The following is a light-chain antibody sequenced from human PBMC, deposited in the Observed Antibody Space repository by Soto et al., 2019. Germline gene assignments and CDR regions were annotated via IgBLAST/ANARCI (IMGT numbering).Light chain of an antibody. CDR3: QHFDSWPLL. CDR2: GAS. J-gene: IGKJ1*01. Sequence: EVVMSRCPAMLSVSTGERATLSCRASQNVNNRLAWYQQKAGQPPRLLIYGASTRATGIPARFSGSGSGTEFTLTISSLQSEDFAVYYCQHFDSWPLLFGQGTKVDIK. V-gene: IGKV3-15*01. CDR1: QNVNNR.